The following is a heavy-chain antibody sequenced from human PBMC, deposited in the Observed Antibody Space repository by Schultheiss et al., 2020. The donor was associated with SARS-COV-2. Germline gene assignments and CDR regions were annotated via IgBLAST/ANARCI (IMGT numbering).Heavy chain of an antibody. D-gene: IGHD5-12*01. Sequence: GGSLRLSCAASGLTVSSNYMSWVRQAPGKGLEWVSVIYSGGYTDYADSVKGRFTISRDNSKNTLYLQMDSLRVEDTAVYYCARRVATGPAPFDSWGQGTLVTVSS. CDR2: IYSGGYT. CDR3: ARRVATGPAPFDS. V-gene: IGHV3-53*05. CDR1: GLTVSSNY. J-gene: IGHJ4*02.